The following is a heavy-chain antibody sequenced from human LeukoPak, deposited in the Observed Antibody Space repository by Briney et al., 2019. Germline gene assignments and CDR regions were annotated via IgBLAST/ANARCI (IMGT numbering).Heavy chain of an antibody. CDR2: IKQDGSEK. V-gene: IGHV3-7*01. J-gene: IGHJ4*02. D-gene: IGHD3-22*01. CDR3: ASSYYYDSSGYLAGFYFDY. Sequence: GGSLRLSCAASGFTFSSYWMSWVRQAPGKGLEWVANIKQDGSEKYYMDSVKGRFTISRDNAKNSLYLQMNSLRAEDTAVYYCASSYYYDSSGYLAGFYFDYWGQGTLVTVSS. CDR1: GFTFSSYW.